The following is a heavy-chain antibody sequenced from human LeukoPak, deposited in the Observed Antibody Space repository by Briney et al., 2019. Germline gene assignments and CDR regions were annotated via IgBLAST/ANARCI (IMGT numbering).Heavy chain of an antibody. V-gene: IGHV3-23*01. J-gene: IGHJ4*02. CDR3: AKGGDGYFDWLLPSASDY. Sequence: GGSLRLSCAASGFTFSSYAMSWVRQAPGKGLEWVSAISGSGGSTYYADSAKGRFTISRDNSKNTLYLQMNSLRAEDTAVYYCAKGGDGYFDWLLPSASDYWGQGTLVTVSS. CDR2: ISGSGGST. D-gene: IGHD3-9*01. CDR1: GFTFSSYA.